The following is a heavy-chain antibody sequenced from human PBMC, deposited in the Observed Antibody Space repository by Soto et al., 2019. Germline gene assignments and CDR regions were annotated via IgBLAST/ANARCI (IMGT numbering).Heavy chain of an antibody. CDR2: ISSSSSTI. D-gene: IGHD3-22*01. CDR3: ARIYYDSSGYPWPYGMDV. J-gene: IGHJ6*02. V-gene: IGHV3-48*02. CDR1: GFTFSSYS. Sequence: TGGSLRLSCAASGFTFSSYSMNWVRQAPGKGLEWVSYISSSSSTIYYADSVKGRFTISRDNAKNSLYLQMNSLRDEDTAVYYCARIYYDSSGYPWPYGMDVWGQGTTVTVSS.